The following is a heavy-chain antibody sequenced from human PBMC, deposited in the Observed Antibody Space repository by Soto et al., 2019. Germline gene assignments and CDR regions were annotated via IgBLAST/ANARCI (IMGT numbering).Heavy chain of an antibody. J-gene: IGHJ4*02. CDR3: AHIGGSANYYPNYFDY. D-gene: IGHD3-10*01. CDR2: IYWDDDK. Sequence: QITLKESGPTLVKPTQTLTLTCTFSGFSLSTSGVGVTWIRKPPGKALEWLALIYWDDDKRYSPSLKTRLTITKDTSRNQVVLTMTNMDPLDTATYDCAHIGGSANYYPNYFDYWGQGSLVTVSS. V-gene: IGHV2-5*02. CDR1: GFSLSTSGVG.